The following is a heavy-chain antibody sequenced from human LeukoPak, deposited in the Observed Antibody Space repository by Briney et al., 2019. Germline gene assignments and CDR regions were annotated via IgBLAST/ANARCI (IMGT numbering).Heavy chain of an antibody. Sequence: LPGGSQRLFCAASELTFSFYWMHWVRHAPGEGLVWVSRISGDGSSTIYAVSVKGRFIISRDNSKHTLYLQIDSLRAEDTAVYYCTRRRDATRWYDPCGQGTLVTASS. CDR2: ISGDGSST. CDR1: ELTFSFYW. V-gene: IGHV3-74*01. CDR3: TRRRDATRWYDP. J-gene: IGHJ5*02. D-gene: IGHD2-15*01.